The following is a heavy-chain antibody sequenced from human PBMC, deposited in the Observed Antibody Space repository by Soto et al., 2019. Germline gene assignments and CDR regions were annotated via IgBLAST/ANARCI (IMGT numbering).Heavy chain of an antibody. CDR1: GGSISSSNW. V-gene: IGHV4-4*02. Sequence: SETLSLTCAVSGGSISSSNWWSWVRQPPGKGLEWIGEIYHSGSTNYNPSLKSRVTISVDKSKNQFSLKLSSVTAADTAVYYCARDNGRAAAGNWFDPWGQGTLVTVSS. D-gene: IGHD6-13*01. CDR3: ARDNGRAAAGNWFDP. CDR2: IYHSGST. J-gene: IGHJ5*02.